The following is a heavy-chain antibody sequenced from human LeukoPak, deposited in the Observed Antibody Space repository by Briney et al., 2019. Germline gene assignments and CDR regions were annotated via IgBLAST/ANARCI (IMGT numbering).Heavy chain of an antibody. CDR3: ARDPEVYSSGWYYFDY. V-gene: IGHV3-74*01. D-gene: IGHD6-19*01. J-gene: IGHJ4*02. CDR1: GFTFSSYW. CDR2: INSDGSST. Sequence: GGSLRLSCAASGFTFSSYWMHWVRQAPGKGLVWVSRINSDGSSTRYADSVKGRFTISRDNSKNTLYLQMNSLRAEDTAVYYCARDPEVYSSGWYYFDYWGQGTLVTVSS.